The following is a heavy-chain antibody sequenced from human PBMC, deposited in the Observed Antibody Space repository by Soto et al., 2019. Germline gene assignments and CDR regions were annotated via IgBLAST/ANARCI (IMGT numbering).Heavy chain of an antibody. CDR2: ISPYNGDT. J-gene: IGHJ3*02. V-gene: IGHV1-18*01. Sequence: QVQLVQSGAEVKKPGASVKVSCKASGYTFVSFGINWVRQAPGRGLEWLGRISPYNGDTSYAEKFRGRVAMTTDTSRRTVYLELRSLRSDDTSVYYCARDQTKWLRDASDIWGQGSMVTVSS. CDR3: ARDQTKWLRDASDI. D-gene: IGHD2-8*01. CDR1: GYTFVSFG.